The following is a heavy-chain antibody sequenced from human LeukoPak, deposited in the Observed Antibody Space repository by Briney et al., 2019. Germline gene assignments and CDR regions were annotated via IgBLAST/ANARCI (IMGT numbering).Heavy chain of an antibody. CDR1: GGSISSGGYY. V-gene: IGHV4-31*03. D-gene: IGHD2-15*01. CDR3: ARWGFTRYCSGGSCYRGDY. J-gene: IGHJ4*02. CDR2: IYGSGST. Sequence: SETLSLTCTVSGGSISSGGYYWSWIRQHPGKGLEWIGFIYGSGSTYYKSSLKSRVTISVDTSKNQFSLKLTSVTAADTAVYYCARWGFTRYCSGGSCYRGDYWGQGTLVTVSS.